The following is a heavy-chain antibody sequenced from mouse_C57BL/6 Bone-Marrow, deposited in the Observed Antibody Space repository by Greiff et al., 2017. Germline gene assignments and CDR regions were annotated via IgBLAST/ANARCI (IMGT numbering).Heavy chain of an antibody. Sequence: EVMLVESEGGLVQPGSSMKLSCTASGFTFSDYYMAWVRQVPEKGLEWVANINYDGSSTYYLDSLKSRFIISRDNAKNILYLQMSSLKSEDTATYYCARGAYYGSSYDYWGQGTTLTVSS. D-gene: IGHD1-1*01. CDR1: GFTFSDYY. CDR2: INYDGSST. J-gene: IGHJ2*01. CDR3: ARGAYYGSSYDY. V-gene: IGHV5-16*01.